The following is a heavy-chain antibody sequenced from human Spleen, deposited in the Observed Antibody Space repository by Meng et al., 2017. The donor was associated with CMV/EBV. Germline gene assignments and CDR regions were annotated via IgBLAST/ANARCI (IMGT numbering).Heavy chain of an antibody. CDR3: ARDGHNYARKYFQH. D-gene: IGHD3-16*01. CDR1: GGTFTGYY. J-gene: IGHJ1*01. V-gene: IGHV4-34*01. Sequence: AHGGTFTGYYWSWIQQPPGKGPEWIGEINHSGSTSYNPSLKSRVTISVDTSKNHLSLKLNSVTAADTAVYYCARDGHNYARKYFQHWGQGTLVTVSS. CDR2: INHSGST.